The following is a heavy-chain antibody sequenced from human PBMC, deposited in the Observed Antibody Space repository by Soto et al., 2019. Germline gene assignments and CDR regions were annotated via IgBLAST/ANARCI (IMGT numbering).Heavy chain of an antibody. Sequence: QVQLQQWGAGLLKPSETLSLTCVVYGGSFSGYYWSWIRQSPGKGLGWIGGINHRGSTNYNPSLANRVPISVDTSKNPFSMKLPAVTAADTAMYYCARDGFCTGTTFRVGNWFDPWGQGTLVTVSS. CDR2: INHRGST. CDR3: ARDGFCTGTTFRVGNWFDP. V-gene: IGHV4-34*01. CDR1: GGSFSGYY. J-gene: IGHJ5*02. D-gene: IGHD2-8*02.